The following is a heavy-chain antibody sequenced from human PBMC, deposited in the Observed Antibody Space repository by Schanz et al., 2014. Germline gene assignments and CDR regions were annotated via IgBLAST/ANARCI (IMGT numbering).Heavy chain of an antibody. Sequence: QVQLQESGPGLVKASETLSLTCTVFGYSITSGYYWAWIRQPPGKGLEWIGEIYHRGNTNYNPSPKVGAPMSLDKPKNQSPRQRSSVTAADTAVYYCARFNSGSHSPPYYYYGMDVWGQGTTVTVSS. J-gene: IGHJ6*02. D-gene: IGHD1-26*01. CDR3: ARFNSGSHSPPYYYYGMDV. CDR2: IYHRGNT. V-gene: IGHV4-38-2*02. CDR1: GYSITSGYY.